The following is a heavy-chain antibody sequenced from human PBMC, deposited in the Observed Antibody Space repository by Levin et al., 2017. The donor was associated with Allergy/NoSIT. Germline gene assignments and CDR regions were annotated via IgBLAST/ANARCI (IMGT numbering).Heavy chain of an antibody. Sequence: SETLSLTCTVSGGSVSSGSYYWSWIRQPPGKGLEWIGYIYYSGSTNYNPSLKSRVTISVDTSKNQFSLKLSSVTAADTAVYYCARKSMIGSGSYYNEDYWGQGTLVTVSS. J-gene: IGHJ4*02. D-gene: IGHD3-10*01. V-gene: IGHV4-61*01. CDR3: ARKSMIGSGSYYNEDY. CDR2: IYYSGST. CDR1: GGSVSSGSYY.